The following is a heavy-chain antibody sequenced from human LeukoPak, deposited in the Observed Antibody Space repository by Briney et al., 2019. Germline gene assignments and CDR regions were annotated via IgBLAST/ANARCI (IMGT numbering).Heavy chain of an antibody. D-gene: IGHD4-23*01. J-gene: IGHJ4*02. CDR3: ATRAGYGGNSNYFDY. CDR1: GYSFTSYW. Sequence: GEALKIFCWGSGYSFTSYWIGWGRQVPGKGLEWVGSIYPGDSDTRYSRSFEGQGTISSGESISTAYMQWTSLKASDTAMYYRATRAGYGGNSNYFDYWGQGTLVTVSS. CDR2: IYPGDSDT. V-gene: IGHV5-51*01.